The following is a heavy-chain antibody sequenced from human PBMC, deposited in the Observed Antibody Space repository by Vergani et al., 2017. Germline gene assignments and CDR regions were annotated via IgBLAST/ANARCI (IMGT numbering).Heavy chain of an antibody. CDR2: ISVSGGST. CDR3: AKGWTYYYDSSGYPY. Sequence: EVQLLESGGGLVQPGGSLRLSCAASGFTFSSYAMSWVRQAPGKGLEWVSAISVSGGSTYYADSVKGRFTITRDNSKNTLYLQMNSLRAEDTAVYYCAKGWTYYYDSSGYPYWGQGTLVTVSS. J-gene: IGHJ4*02. V-gene: IGHV3-23*01. D-gene: IGHD3-22*01. CDR1: GFTFSSYA.